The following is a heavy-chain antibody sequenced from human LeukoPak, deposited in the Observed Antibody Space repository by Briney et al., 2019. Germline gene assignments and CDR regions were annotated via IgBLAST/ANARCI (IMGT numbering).Heavy chain of an antibody. V-gene: IGHV4-34*01. CDR2: VSPGGYT. CDR1: GVSVNDYY. CDR3: ARASIAAAGTVTNFDY. J-gene: IGHJ4*02. D-gene: IGHD6-13*01. Sequence: PSETLSLTCAVSGVSVNDYYWSWIRQSPEKGLEWIGEVSPGGYTTYNPSLKSRVTISVDTSKNQFSLKLSSVTAADTAVYYCARASIAAAGTVTNFDYWGQGTLVTVSS.